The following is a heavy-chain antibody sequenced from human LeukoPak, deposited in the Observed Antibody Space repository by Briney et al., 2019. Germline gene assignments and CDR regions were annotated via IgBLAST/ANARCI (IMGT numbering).Heavy chain of an antibody. CDR1: GGSIRSYY. CDR2: IYYSGST. V-gene: IGHV4-59*08. Sequence: SETLSLTCTVSGGSIRSYYWSWIRQSPGKGLEWIGYIYYSGSTNYNPSLKSRVTISVDTSKNQFSLKLSSVTAADTAVYYCARHLSPGWELPYFDYWGQGTLVTVSS. J-gene: IGHJ4*02. D-gene: IGHD1-26*01. CDR3: ARHLSPGWELPYFDY.